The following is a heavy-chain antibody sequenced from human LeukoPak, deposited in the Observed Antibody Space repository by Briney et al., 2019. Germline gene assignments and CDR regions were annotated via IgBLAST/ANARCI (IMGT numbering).Heavy chain of an antibody. D-gene: IGHD1-1*01. J-gene: IGHJ4*02. V-gene: IGHV1-18*01. CDR3: ARELHVERDDY. CDR1: GFVFTGYG. Sequence: ASVKVSCKASGFVFTGYGFTWVRQAPGQGLEWMGWISANDGKIHYSERHQGRVTMSTDTVTSTVYMDLGSLRSDDTAVYYCARELHVERDDYWGQGTLVTVSS. CDR2: ISANDGKI.